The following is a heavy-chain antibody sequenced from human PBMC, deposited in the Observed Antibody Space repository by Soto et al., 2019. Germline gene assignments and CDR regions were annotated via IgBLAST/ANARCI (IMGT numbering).Heavy chain of an antibody. CDR3: ARIMSMVEYYWYGMDV. J-gene: IGHJ6*02. CDR2: FDPEDGET. CDR1: GYTLTELS. Sequence: GASVKVSCKVSGYTLTELSMHWVRQAPGKGLEWMGGFDPEDGETIYAQKFQGRVTMTEDTSTDTLYLQMSSLRVEDTAIYYCARIMSMVEYYWYGMDVWGQGTTVTVSS. D-gene: IGHD3-10*01. V-gene: IGHV1-24*01.